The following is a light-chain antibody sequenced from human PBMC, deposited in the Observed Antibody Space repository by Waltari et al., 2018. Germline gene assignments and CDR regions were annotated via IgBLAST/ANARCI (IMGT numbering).Light chain of an antibody. CDR2: GQN. CDR1: SLRRFY. V-gene: IGLV3-19*01. J-gene: IGLJ2*01. CDR3: HSRDTTSTRL. Sequence: SSELTKDPAVSVALGQTVRLTCQGDSLRRFYASWYQQRPGQAPILVLYGQNNRPSGIPDRFSGSTSGNTASLTITRAQAEDEGDYFCHSRDTTSTRLFGGGTRVTV.